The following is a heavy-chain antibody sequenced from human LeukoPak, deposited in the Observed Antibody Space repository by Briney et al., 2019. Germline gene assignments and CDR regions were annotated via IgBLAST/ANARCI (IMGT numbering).Heavy chain of an antibody. J-gene: IGHJ6*02. CDR2: IKQDGSEK. CDR3: ARASGSSPTSDYYYYGMDV. Sequence: GGSLRLSCAAPGFTFSSYWMSWVRQAPGKGLEWVANIKQDGSEKYYVDSVKGRFTISRDNAKNSLYLQMNSLRAEDTAVYYCARASGSSPTSDYYYYGMDVWGQGTTVTVSS. V-gene: IGHV3-7*01. D-gene: IGHD6-13*01. CDR1: GFTFSSYW.